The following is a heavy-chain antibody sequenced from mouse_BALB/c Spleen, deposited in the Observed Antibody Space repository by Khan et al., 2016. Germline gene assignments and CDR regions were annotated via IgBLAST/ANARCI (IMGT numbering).Heavy chain of an antibody. CDR3: TMGLRREYYCDS. CDR1: GYTFSDSE. D-gene: IGHD2-4*01. J-gene: IGHJ2*01. V-gene: IGHV1-15*01. Sequence: QVQLQQSGAELVRPWASVKLSCKALGYTFSDSEMHWVMQTSGRGPDWAGAIHSGNGGSAYNQKSKGKATLTADTSLSTSYMEVSSLTAEHSAVYFCTMGLRREYYCDSCGQRTAPTVSS. CDR2: IHSGNGGS.